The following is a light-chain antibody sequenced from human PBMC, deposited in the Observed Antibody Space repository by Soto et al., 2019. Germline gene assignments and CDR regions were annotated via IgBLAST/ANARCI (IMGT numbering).Light chain of an antibody. V-gene: IGKV1-5*03. CDR1: QSISNW. CDR2: KAS. Sequence: DIQMTQSPSSLSASVGDRVTFTCRASQSISNWLAWYQQQPGKAPKLLIYKASTLESGVPSRFSGRGSGTEFTLTISSLQADDFAIYYCQQYNGYRLAFGGGTKVEIK. J-gene: IGKJ4*01. CDR3: QQYNGYRLA.